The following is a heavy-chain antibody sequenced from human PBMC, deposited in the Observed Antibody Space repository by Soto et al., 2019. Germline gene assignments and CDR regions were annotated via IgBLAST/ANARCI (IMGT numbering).Heavy chain of an antibody. CDR3: ARYHYNIVATLMVTAF. J-gene: IGHJ4*02. D-gene: IGHD5-12*01. CDR1: GYTFTSYY. Sequence: ASVKVSCKASGYTFTSYYMHWVRQAPGQGLEWMGIINPSGGSTSYAQKFQGRVTMTRDTSTSTVYMELSSLRSEDTAVYYCARYHYNIVATLMVTAFWGQGTLVTVSS. CDR2: INPSGGST. V-gene: IGHV1-46*03.